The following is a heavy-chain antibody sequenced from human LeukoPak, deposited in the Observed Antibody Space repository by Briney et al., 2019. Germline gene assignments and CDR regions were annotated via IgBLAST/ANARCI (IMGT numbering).Heavy chain of an antibody. Sequence: PSETLSLTCTVSGGSINGYYWSWIRQTPGKGLEWIGYVYNSGSTKYNPSLKSRVTISADTSKNQFSLKLSSVTAADTAMYYCARHVRKRGIAAAGSPGWFDPWGQGTLVTVSS. D-gene: IGHD6-13*01. J-gene: IGHJ5*02. CDR3: ARHVRKRGIAAAGSPGWFDP. CDR2: VYNSGST. V-gene: IGHV4-59*01. CDR1: GGSINGYY.